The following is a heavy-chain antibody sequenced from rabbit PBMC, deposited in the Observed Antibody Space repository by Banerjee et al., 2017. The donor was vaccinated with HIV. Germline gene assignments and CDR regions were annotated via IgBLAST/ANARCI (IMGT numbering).Heavy chain of an antibody. Sequence: QSLEESGGDLVKPGASVTLTCTASGFSFNNNYVMCWVRQAPGKGLEWIACIWTASTGTTYYASWAKGRFTISETSSTTVTLQMTSLTAADTATYFCARSVAGADWSYALWGPGTLVTVS. D-gene: IGHD8-1*01. CDR1: GFSFNNNYV. J-gene: IGHJ6*01. V-gene: IGHV1S40*01. CDR3: ARSVAGADWSYAL. CDR2: IWTASTGTT.